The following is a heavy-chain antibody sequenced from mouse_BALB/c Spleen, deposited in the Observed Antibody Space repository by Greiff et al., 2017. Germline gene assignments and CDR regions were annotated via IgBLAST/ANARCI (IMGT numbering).Heavy chain of an antibody. CDR3: ARRDFDY. Sequence: EVMLVESGGGLVKPGGSLKLSCAASGFAFSSYDMSWVRQTPEKRLEWVAYISSGGGSTYYPDTVKGRFTISRDNAKNTLYLQMSSLKSEDTAMYNCARRDFDYWGQGTTLTVSS. V-gene: IGHV5-12-1*01. CDR1: GFAFSSYD. CDR2: ISSGGGST. J-gene: IGHJ2*01.